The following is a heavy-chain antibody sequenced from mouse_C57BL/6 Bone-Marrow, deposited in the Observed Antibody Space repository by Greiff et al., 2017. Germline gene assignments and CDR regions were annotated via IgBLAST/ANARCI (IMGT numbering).Heavy chain of an antibody. CDR2: IDPSDSYP. Sequence: QVQLQQPGAELVKPGASVKLSCKASGYTFTSYWMQWVKQRPGQGLEWIGEIDPSDSYPNYNQKFKGKATVTVNTSSSTAYMQLSSLTSEDSAVYYCAREDYYGSSYDYFDYWGQGTTLTVSS. CDR3: AREDYYGSSYDYFDY. J-gene: IGHJ2*01. D-gene: IGHD1-1*01. V-gene: IGHV1-50*01. CDR1: GYTFTSYW.